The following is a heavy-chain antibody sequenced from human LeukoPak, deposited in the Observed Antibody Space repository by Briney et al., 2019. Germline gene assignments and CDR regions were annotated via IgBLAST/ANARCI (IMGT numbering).Heavy chain of an antibody. CDR3: TKGTIWLPFDY. J-gene: IGHJ4*02. D-gene: IGHD5-18*01. V-gene: IGHV3-33*06. CDR2: IWFDGSNK. CDR1: GFSFSDHG. Sequence: PGGSLRLSCAASGFSFSDHGMHWVRQAPGKGLEWVAVIWFDGSNKYYADSVEGRFTISRDNSKNTLYLQMNSLRAEDTAVYYCTKGTIWLPFDYWGQGTLVTVSS.